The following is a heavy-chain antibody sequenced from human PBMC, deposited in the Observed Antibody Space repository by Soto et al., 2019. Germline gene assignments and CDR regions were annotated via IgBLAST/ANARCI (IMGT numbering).Heavy chain of an antibody. Sequence: PGGSLRLSCAASGFTSSSYAMSWVRQAPGKGLEWVSAISGSGGSTYYADSVKGRFTISRDNSKNTLYLQMNSLRAEDTAVYYCAKMSGGYGDYDDYYYYYGMDVWGQGTTVTVS. CDR3: AKMSGGYGDYDDYYYYYGMDV. CDR2: ISGSGGST. V-gene: IGHV3-23*01. CDR1: GFTSSSYA. J-gene: IGHJ6*02. D-gene: IGHD4-17*01.